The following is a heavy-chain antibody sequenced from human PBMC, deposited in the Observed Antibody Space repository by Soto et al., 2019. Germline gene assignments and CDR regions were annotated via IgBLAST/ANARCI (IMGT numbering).Heavy chain of an antibody. Sequence: PGGSLRLSCAASGFTFSSYGMHWVRQAPGKGLEWVAVISYDGSNKYYADSVKGRFTISRDNSKNTLYLQMNSLRAEDTAVYYCAAGIAAAGVKWYFDLWGRGTLVTVSS. J-gene: IGHJ2*01. CDR2: ISYDGSNK. CDR3: AAGIAAAGVKWYFDL. CDR1: GFTFSSYG. D-gene: IGHD6-13*01. V-gene: IGHV3-30*03.